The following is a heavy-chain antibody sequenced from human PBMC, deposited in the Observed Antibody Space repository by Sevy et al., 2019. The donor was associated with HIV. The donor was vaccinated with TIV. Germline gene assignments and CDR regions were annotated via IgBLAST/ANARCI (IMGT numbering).Heavy chain of an antibody. CDR1: GFTFISYS. J-gene: IGHJ4*02. D-gene: IGHD3-22*01. CDR2: ISSSGGST. Sequence: GGSLRLSCAASGFTFISYSMSWVRQAPGKGLEWVSYISSSGGSTYYADSVKGRFTISRDNSNNILDLQMNSLRADDTAVYYCAKEDTSGFYWGQGTLVTVSS. CDR3: AKEDTSGFY. V-gene: IGHV3-23*01.